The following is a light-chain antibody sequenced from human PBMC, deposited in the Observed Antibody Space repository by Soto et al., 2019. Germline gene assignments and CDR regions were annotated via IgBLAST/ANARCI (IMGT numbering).Light chain of an antibody. CDR3: QQYHIYSWT. J-gene: IGKJ1*01. Sequence: DIQMTQTPSTLSASIGDTVTISCRASQSMSDWLAWYQQKPGKAPRLLIYRASTLQRGVPSRFRGSGSGTEFALTISDLQADDFATYFCQQYHIYSWTFGQGTTVCIK. CDR2: RAS. CDR1: QSMSDW. V-gene: IGKV1-5*03.